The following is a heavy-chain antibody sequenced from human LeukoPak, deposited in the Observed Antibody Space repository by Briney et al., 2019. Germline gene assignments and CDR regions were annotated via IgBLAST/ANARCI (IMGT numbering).Heavy chain of an antibody. V-gene: IGHV4-59*01. D-gene: IGHD7-27*01. J-gene: IGHJ6*02. CDR1: GGSISSYY. CDR3: ARGTGWGAGMDV. Sequence: PSETLSLTCTVSGGSISSYYWSWIRQPPGKGLEWIGYIYYSGSTNYNPSLKSRVTISVDTSKNQFSLKLSSVTAADTAAYYCARGTGWGAGMDVWGQGTTVTVSS. CDR2: IYYSGST.